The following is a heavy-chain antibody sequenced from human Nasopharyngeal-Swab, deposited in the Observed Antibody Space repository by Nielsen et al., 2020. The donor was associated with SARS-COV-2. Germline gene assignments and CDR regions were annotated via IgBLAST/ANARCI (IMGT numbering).Heavy chain of an antibody. D-gene: IGHD3-10*01. J-gene: IGHJ4*02. CDR2: ISGRGGST. V-gene: IGHV3-23*01. Sequence: WIHRPPGKGLEGVSGISGRGGSTYYADSVKGRFTISRDNSKNTLYLQMDSLRVEDTAVYYCAKLQLQVRGRLDYWGQGTLVTVSS. CDR3: AKLQLQVRGRLDY.